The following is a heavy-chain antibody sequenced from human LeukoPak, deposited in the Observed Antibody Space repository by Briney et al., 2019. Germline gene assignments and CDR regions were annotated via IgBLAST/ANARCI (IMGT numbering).Heavy chain of an antibody. Sequence: GGSLRLSCAASGFTVGSNYMSWVRQAPGKGLEWVSIIYRGGSTNYADSVKGRFTISRDTSKNTLYLQMNSLRAEDTAVYYCARDVGYAFDIWGQGTMVTVSS. D-gene: IGHD3-10*01. CDR3: ARDVGYAFDI. V-gene: IGHV3-66*01. CDR2: IYRGGST. CDR1: GFTVGSNY. J-gene: IGHJ3*02.